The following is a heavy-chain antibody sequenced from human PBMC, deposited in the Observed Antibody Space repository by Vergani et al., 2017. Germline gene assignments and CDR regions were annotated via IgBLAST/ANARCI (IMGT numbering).Heavy chain of an antibody. V-gene: IGHV3-48*02. J-gene: IGHJ5*02. CDR3: ARVAGYCSSTSCYTA. CDR1: GFTFSSYS. D-gene: IGHD2-2*02. CDR2: ISSSSSTI. Sequence: EVQLAESGGGLVQPGGSLRLSCAASGFTFSSYSMNWVRQAPGKGLEWVSYISSSSSTIYYADSVKGRFTISRDNAKNSLYLQMNSLRDEDTAVYYCARVAGYCSSTSCYTAWGQGTLVTVSS.